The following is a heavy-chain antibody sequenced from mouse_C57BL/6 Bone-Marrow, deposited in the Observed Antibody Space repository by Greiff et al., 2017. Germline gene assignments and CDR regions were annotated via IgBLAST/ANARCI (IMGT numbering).Heavy chain of an antibody. CDR1: GFTFSSYG. Sequence: EVKLVESGGDLVKPGGSLKLSCAASGFTFSSYGMSWVRQTPDKRLEWVATISSGGSYTYYPDSVKGRFTISRDNATNTLYLQMSSLKSEDTAMYYCASHDGYFYWYFDVWGTGTTVTVSS. CDR3: ASHDGYFYWYFDV. CDR2: ISSGGSYT. D-gene: IGHD2-3*01. V-gene: IGHV5-6*02. J-gene: IGHJ1*03.